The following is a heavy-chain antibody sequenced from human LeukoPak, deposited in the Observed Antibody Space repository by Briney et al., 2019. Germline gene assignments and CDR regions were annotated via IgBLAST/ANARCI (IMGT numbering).Heavy chain of an antibody. CDR1: GGSLSGYY. CDR2: TNHSGST. CDR3: ARVPYCSGGSCNYYYYYGMDV. D-gene: IGHD2-15*01. J-gene: IGHJ6*02. Sequence: SETLSLTCAVYGGSLSGYYWSWIRQPPGKGLEWIGETNHSGSTNYNPSLKSRVTISVDTSKNQFSLKQSSVTAADTAVYYCARVPYCSGGSCNYYYYYGMDVWGQGTTVTVSS. V-gene: IGHV4-34*01.